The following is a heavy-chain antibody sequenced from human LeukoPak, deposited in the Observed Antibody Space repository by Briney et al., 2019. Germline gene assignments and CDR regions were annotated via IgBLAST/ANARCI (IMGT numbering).Heavy chain of an antibody. CDR1: GFTVSSNY. CDR2: ISRSGSSL. V-gene: IGHV3-11*01. D-gene: IGHD2-2*01. J-gene: IGHJ6*02. Sequence: GGSLRLSCAASGFTVSSNYMTWIRQAPGKGLEYVSHISRSGSSLYYGDSVTGRFTISRDNAKNSLYLQMNSLRVEDTAVYYCAREVVVVPDYYYYGLDVWGQGTTVTVSS. CDR3: AREVVVVPDYYYYGLDV.